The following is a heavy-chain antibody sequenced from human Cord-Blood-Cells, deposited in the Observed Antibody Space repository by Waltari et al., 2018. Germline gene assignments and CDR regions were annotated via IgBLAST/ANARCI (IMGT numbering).Heavy chain of an antibody. D-gene: IGHD6-19*01. CDR3: ARVGSSGWYFDY. CDR1: GGSFSGYY. J-gene: IGHJ4*02. V-gene: IGHV4-34*01. CDR2: INHSAST. Sequence: QVQLQQWGAGLLTPSETLSLPCAVSGGSFSGYYWSWIRQPPGKGLEWIGEINHSASTNYNPSLKSRVTISVDTSKNQFSLKLSSVTAADTAVYYCARVGSSGWYFDYWGQGTLVTVSS.